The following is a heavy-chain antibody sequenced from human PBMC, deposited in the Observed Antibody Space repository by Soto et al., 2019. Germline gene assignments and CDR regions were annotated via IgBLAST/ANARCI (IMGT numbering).Heavy chain of an antibody. CDR2: ISYDGSNK. D-gene: IGHD2-2*01. Sequence: SGGSPRLSCAASGFTFSSYAMHWVRQAPGKGLEWVAVISYDGSNKYYADSVKGRFTISRDNSKNTLYLQMNSLRAGDTAVYYCASKISQGYCSSTSCRLLPHYYYGLDVWGQGTTVTVSS. J-gene: IGHJ6*02. CDR1: GFTFSSYA. V-gene: IGHV3-30-3*01. CDR3: ASKISQGYCSSTSCRLLPHYYYGLDV.